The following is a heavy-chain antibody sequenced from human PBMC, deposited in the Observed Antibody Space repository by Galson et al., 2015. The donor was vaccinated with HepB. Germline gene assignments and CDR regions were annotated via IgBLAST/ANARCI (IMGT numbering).Heavy chain of an antibody. CDR3: ARAILSLRIAVAGPVYGMDV. J-gene: IGHJ6*02. CDR1: GFTVSSNY. Sequence: SLRLSCAASGFTVSSNYMSWVRQAPGKGLEWVSVIYSGGNTYYADSVKGRFTIYRDKSKNTLYLQMNSLRAEAPAVYYCARAILSLRIAVAGPVYGMDVWGQGTTVTVSS. D-gene: IGHD6-19*01. CDR2: IYSGGNT. V-gene: IGHV3-66*01.